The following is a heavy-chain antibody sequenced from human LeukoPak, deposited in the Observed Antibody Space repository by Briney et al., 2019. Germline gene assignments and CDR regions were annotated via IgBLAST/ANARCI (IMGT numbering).Heavy chain of an antibody. V-gene: IGHV3-33*01. CDR3: ARDREQYVWGSYRFDY. CDR2: IWYDGSNK. D-gene: IGHD3-16*02. Sequence: GGSLRLSCAASGFTFSSYGMHWVRQAPGKGLEWVAVIWYDGSNKYYADSVKGRFTISRDNSENTLYLQMNSLRAEDTAVYYCARDREQYVWGSYRFDYWGQGTLVTVSS. J-gene: IGHJ4*02. CDR1: GFTFSSYG.